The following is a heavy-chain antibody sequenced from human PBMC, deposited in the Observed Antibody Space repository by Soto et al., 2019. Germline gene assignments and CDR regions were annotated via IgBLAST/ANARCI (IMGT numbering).Heavy chain of an antibody. Sequence: GESLKISCAASGFTFSSYWMHWVRQAPGKGLVWVSRINSDGSSTSYADSVKGRFTISRDNAKNTLYLQMNSLRAEDTAVYYCASQGTAAANDAFDIWGQGTMVTVSS. CDR1: GFTFSSYW. D-gene: IGHD6-13*01. J-gene: IGHJ3*02. CDR2: INSDGSST. CDR3: ASQGTAAANDAFDI. V-gene: IGHV3-74*01.